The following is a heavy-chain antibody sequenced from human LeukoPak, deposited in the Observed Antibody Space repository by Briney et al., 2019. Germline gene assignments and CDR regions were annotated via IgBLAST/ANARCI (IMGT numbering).Heavy chain of an antibody. D-gene: IGHD6-19*01. Sequence: SETLSLTCTVSGGSISSSSYYWGWIRQPPGKGLEWIGSIYYSGSTYYNPSLKSRVIISVDTSKNQFSLKLSSVTAADTAVYYCARVGSSGWSDYWGQGTLVTVSS. CDR1: GGSISSSSYY. CDR3: ARVGSSGWSDY. V-gene: IGHV4-39*01. J-gene: IGHJ4*02. CDR2: IYYSGST.